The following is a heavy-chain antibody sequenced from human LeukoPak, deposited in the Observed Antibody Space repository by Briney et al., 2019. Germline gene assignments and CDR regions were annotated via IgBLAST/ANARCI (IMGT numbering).Heavy chain of an antibody. D-gene: IGHD6-19*01. V-gene: IGHV3-30*18. Sequence: GGSLRLSCAASGLTFSRCGMHWVRQAPGKGLEWVAVISYDGSNKFYADSVKGRFIISRDNSKNTLYLQMNSLRAEDTALYYCAKGAVAGFPIYFDYWGQGTLVTVSS. J-gene: IGHJ4*02. CDR1: GLTFSRCG. CDR2: ISYDGSNK. CDR3: AKGAVAGFPIYFDY.